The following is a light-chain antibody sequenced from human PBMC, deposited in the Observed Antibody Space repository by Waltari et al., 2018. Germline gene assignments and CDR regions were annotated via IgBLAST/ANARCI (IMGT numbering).Light chain of an antibody. J-gene: IGLJ2*01. CDR1: SSNIGSNT. Sequence: QSVLTQPPSASGTPGQRVTISCSGSSSNIGSNTVNWYQQHPGKAPKLMIYDVSERPAGVSNRVSGSKSGNTASLTISGLQAEDEADYYCSSYTSSSTLVFGGGTKLTVL. CDR2: DVS. V-gene: IGLV2-14*03. CDR3: SSYTSSSTLV.